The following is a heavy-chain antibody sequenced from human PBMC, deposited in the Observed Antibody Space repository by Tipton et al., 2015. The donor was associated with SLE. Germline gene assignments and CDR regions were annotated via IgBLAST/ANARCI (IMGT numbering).Heavy chain of an antibody. J-gene: IGHJ5*02. Sequence: QLVQSGSELKKPGASVKVSCKASGYTFTSYGFSWVRQAPGQGLEWMGWISGYNGDTHYAQKLQGRVTMTTDTSTTTAYMELRSLRSDDTAVYYCARERQLGLWGQGTLVTVSS. CDR3: ARERQLGL. CDR1: GYTFTSYG. CDR2: ISGYNGDT. V-gene: IGHV1-18*01. D-gene: IGHD6-13*01.